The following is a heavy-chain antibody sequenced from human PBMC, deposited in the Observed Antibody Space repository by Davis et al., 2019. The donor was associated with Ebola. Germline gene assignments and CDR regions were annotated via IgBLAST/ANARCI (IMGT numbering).Heavy chain of an antibody. V-gene: IGHV1-8*01. CDR3: ARELTDYIWGSYKNYFDY. Sequence: ASVKVSCKASGYTFTTYDINWVRQATGQGLEWMGWMNPNSGNTGYAQKLQGRVTMTRNTSISTAYMELSSLRSEDTAVYYCARELTDYIWGSYKNYFDYWGQGTLLTVSS. CDR2: MNPNSGNT. J-gene: IGHJ4*02. D-gene: IGHD3-16*01. CDR1: GYTFTTYD.